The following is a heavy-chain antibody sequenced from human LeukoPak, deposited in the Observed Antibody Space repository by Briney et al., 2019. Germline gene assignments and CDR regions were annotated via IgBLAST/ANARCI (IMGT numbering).Heavy chain of an antibody. Sequence: PSETLSLTCTVSGGSISSYYWSWIRQPPGKGLEWIGYIYYSGTTNYNPSLKSRVTILVDTSKNRFSLKLTSVTAADTAVYYCARDYCSGGSCYGGLNYYYGMDVWGQGTTVTVSS. D-gene: IGHD2-15*01. CDR1: GGSISSYY. V-gene: IGHV4-59*01. CDR2: IYYSGTT. J-gene: IGHJ6*02. CDR3: ARDYCSGGSCYGGLNYYYGMDV.